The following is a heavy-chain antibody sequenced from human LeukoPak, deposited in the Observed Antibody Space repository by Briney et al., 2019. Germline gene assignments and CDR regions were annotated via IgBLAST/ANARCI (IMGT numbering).Heavy chain of an antibody. CDR1: GYSISSGSY. D-gene: IGHD1-14*01. J-gene: IGHJ4*02. CDR3: AQFNRYYFDY. CDR2: IHHSGRT. Sequence: SETLSLTCAVSGYSISSGSYWGWIRQPPGKGLEWIGSIHHSGRTYYNPSLKSRVTISVDTSKNQFSLKLSSVTAADTAVYYCAQFNRYYFDYWGQGTLVTVSS. V-gene: IGHV4-38-2*01.